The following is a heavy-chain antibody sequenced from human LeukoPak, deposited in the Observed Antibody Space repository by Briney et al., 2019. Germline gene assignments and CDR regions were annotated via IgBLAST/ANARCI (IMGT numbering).Heavy chain of an antibody. CDR2: IYYSGST. CDR1: GGSISSYY. J-gene: IGHJ4*02. CDR3: AGARWLQLPLDY. D-gene: IGHD5-24*01. V-gene: IGHV4-59*01. Sequence: SETLSLTCTVSGGSISSYYWSWLRQPPGKGLEWIGYIYYSGSTNYNPSLKSRVTISVDTSKNQFSLKLSSVTAADTAVYYCAGARWLQLPLDYWGQGTLVTVSS.